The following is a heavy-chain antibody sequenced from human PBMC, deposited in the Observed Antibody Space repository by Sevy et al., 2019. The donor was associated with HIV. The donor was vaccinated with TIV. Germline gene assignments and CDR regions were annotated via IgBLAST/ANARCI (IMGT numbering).Heavy chain of an antibody. CDR1: GFTFSSYW. CDR3: ASFTFGGVIAFDY. D-gene: IGHD3-16*02. CDR2: INSDGSST. Sequence: GGALRLSCAASGFTFSSYWMHWVRQAPGKGLVWVSRINSDGSSTSYADSVKGRFTISRDNAKNTLYLQMNSLRAEDTAVYYCASFTFGGVIAFDYWGQGTLVTVSS. V-gene: IGHV3-74*01. J-gene: IGHJ4*02.